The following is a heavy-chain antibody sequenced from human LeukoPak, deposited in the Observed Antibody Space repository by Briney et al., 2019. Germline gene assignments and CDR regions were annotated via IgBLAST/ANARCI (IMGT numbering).Heavy chain of an antibody. D-gene: IGHD3-22*01. CDR1: GSSISSSSYY. CDR3: ARRYTMTDAFDI. J-gene: IGHJ3*02. Sequence: SETLSLTCTVSGSSISSSSYYWGWFRKPPGKGLQWIGSIYYSGSTYYNPSLKSRVTISVDTSKNQFSLKLSSVTAADTAVYYCARRYTMTDAFDIWGQGTMVTVSS. CDR2: IYYSGST. V-gene: IGHV4-39*01.